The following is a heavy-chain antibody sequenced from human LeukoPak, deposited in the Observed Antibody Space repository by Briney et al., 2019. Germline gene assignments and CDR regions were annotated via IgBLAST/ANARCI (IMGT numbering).Heavy chain of an antibody. CDR2: ISSSSSTI. D-gene: IGHD3-22*01. J-gene: IGHJ4*02. CDR1: GFTFSSYS. V-gene: IGHV3-48*01. CDR3: ARDPNDYYDSSGYPD. Sequence: GGSLRLSCAASGFTFSSYSMNWVRQAPGKGLEWVSYISSSSSTIYYTDSVKGRFTISRDNAKNSLYLQMNSLRAEDTAVYYCARDPNDYYDSSGYPDWGQGTLVTVSS.